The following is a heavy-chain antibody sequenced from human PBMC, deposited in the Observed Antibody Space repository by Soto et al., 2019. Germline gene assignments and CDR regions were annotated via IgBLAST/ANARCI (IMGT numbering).Heavy chain of an antibody. D-gene: IGHD3-22*01. CDR1: GGSISSSNW. CDR3: ARGGNRKTYYYDSSGYYPAGAFDI. J-gene: IGHJ3*02. V-gene: IGHV4-4*02. Sequence: ASETLSLTGAVSGGSISSSNWWSWVRQRPGKGLEWIGEIYHSGSTNYNPSLKSRVTISVDKSKNQFSLKLSSVTAADTAVYYCARGGNRKTYYYDSSGYYPAGAFDIWGQGTMVTVSS. CDR2: IYHSGST.